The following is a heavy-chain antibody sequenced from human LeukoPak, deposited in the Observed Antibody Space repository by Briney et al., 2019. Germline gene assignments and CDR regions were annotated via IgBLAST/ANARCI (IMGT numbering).Heavy chain of an antibody. CDR3: ARSDDFWSGYTDY. Sequence: GGSLRLSCAASGFTFSTYAMSWVRLAPGKGLEWVSGISGSGGSTYYADSVKGRFTISRDNSKNTLYLQMNSLRAEDTAVYYCARSDDFWSGYTDYWGQGTLVTVSS. D-gene: IGHD3-3*01. V-gene: IGHV3-23*01. CDR2: ISGSGGST. CDR1: GFTFSTYA. J-gene: IGHJ4*02.